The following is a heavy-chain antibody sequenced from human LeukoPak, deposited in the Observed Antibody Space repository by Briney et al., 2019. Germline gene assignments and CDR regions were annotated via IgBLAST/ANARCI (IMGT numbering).Heavy chain of an antibody. D-gene: IGHD3-22*01. CDR1: GFSLSTSGVG. CDR3: AHSSHGYPYYYDSSGYKPNFDY. CDR2: IYWDDDK. V-gene: IGHV2-5*02. Sequence: SGPTLVKPTQTLTLTCTFSGFSLSTSGVGVGWIRQPPGKALEWLALIYWDDDKRYSPSLKSRLTITKDTSKNQVVLTMTNMDPVDTATHYCAHSSHGYPYYYDSSGYKPNFDYWGQGTLVTVSS. J-gene: IGHJ4*02.